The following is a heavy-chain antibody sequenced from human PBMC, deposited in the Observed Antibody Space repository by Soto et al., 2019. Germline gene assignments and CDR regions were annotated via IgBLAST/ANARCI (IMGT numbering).Heavy chain of an antibody. J-gene: IGHJ3*02. CDR3: ARGANFNTVATQVDAFDI. CDR2: INPNSGGT. V-gene: IGHV1-2*04. CDR1: GYTFTGYY. Sequence: ASVKVSCKASGYTFTGYYMHWVRQAPGQGLDWMGWINPNSGGTNYAQKFQGWVTMTRDTSISTAYMEPSRLRSDDTAVYYCARGANFNTVATQVDAFDIWGQGTMVTVSS. D-gene: IGHD4-4*01.